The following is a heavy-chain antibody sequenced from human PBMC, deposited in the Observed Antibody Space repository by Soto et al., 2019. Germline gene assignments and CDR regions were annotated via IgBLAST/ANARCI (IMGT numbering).Heavy chain of an antibody. D-gene: IGHD2-15*01. CDR1: GGSFGGYY. J-gene: IGHJ6*03. CDR3: ARYCSGGSCYYYMDV. V-gene: IGHV4-34*01. Sequence: SETLSLTCAVYGGSFGGYYWSWIRQPPGKGLEWIGEINHSGSTNYNPSLKSRVTISVDTSKNQFSLKLSSVTAADTAVYYCARYCSGGSCYYYMDVWGKGTTVTVSS. CDR2: INHSGST.